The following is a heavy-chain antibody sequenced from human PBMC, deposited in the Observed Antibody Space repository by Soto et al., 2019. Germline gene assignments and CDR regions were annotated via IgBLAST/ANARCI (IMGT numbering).Heavy chain of an antibody. CDR2: ISYEGSNT. V-gene: IGHV3-30-3*01. D-gene: IGHD1-1*01. CDR1: GFNFDTYG. Sequence: QVHLVESGGGVVQPGKSLRLSCVASGFNFDTYGIHWVRQAPGKGLQWVALISYEGSNTYYADSVRGRFTISRDNSKNTLYLQMNTLRPEDTGVYYCARVTPGNNLYYFSGLGVWGRGTSVTVSS. J-gene: IGHJ6*02. CDR3: ARVTPGNNLYYFSGLGV.